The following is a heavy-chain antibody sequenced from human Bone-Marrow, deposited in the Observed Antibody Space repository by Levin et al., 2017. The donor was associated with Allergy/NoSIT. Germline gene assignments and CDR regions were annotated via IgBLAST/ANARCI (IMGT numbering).Heavy chain of an antibody. J-gene: IGHJ4*02. CDR3: ATLSYCYGAGTHPYEDY. CDR1: GASISSGDHY. V-gene: IGHV4-30-4*01. Sequence: SETLSLTCTVSGASISSGDHYWSWVRQPPGKGLEWIGYIYYSGSTYYNPSLMSRITISLDTSKNQFSLKLRSVTAADTAVYYCATLSYCYGAGTHPYEDYWGLGTLVTVSS. D-gene: IGHD3-10*01. CDR2: IYYSGST.